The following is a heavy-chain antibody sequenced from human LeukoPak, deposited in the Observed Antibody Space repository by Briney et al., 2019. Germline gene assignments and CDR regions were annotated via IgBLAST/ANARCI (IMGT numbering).Heavy chain of an antibody. D-gene: IGHD1-7*01. Sequence: ASVKVSCKASGYTFTSYGISWVRQAPGQGLEWMGWISAYNGNTNYAQKLQGRVTMTTDTSTSTAYMELSSLRAEDMALYYCAKDINAGTTTITDAFDIWGQGTMVTVSS. CDR2: ISAYNGNT. V-gene: IGHV1-18*03. CDR1: GYTFTSYG. CDR3: AKDINAGTTTITDAFDI. J-gene: IGHJ3*02.